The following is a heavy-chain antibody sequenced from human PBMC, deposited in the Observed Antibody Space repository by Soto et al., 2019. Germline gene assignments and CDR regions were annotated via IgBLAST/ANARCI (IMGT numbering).Heavy chain of an antibody. Sequence: SVKVSCKASGGTFSSYAISWVRQAPGQGLEWMGGIIPIFGTANYAQKFQGRVTITADESTSTAYMELSSLRSEDTAVYYCARGQRHSQQPGQFDYWGQGTMVTVSS. V-gene: IGHV1-69*13. CDR1: GGTFSSYA. D-gene: IGHD6-13*01. J-gene: IGHJ4*02. CDR3: ARGQRHSQQPGQFDY. CDR2: IIPIFGTA.